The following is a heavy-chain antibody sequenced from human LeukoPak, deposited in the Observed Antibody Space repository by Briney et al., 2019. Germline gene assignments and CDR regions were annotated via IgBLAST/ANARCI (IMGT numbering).Heavy chain of an antibody. D-gene: IGHD3-22*01. CDR2: ISGSGGST. CDR1: GFTFSSYA. J-gene: IGHJ4*02. Sequence: GGSLRLSCAASGFTFSSYAMSWVRQAPGKGLEWVSAISGSGGSTYYADSVKGRFTISRDNSKNTLYLQTNSLRAEDTAVYYCAKDPRGGYYDSSGYYYFDYWGQGTLVTVSS. V-gene: IGHV3-23*01. CDR3: AKDPRGGYYDSSGYYYFDY.